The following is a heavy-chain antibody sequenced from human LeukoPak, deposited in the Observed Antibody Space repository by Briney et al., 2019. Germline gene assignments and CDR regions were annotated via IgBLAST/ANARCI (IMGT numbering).Heavy chain of an antibody. V-gene: IGHV3-48*02. Sequence: GESLKISCASSGFTFSSYSMNWVRQAPGEVLEWLSYISGGSSTKYYADSVKGRFTISRDNAKNSLYLQMNSLRDEDTAVYYCARGVGATDYWGQGTLVTVSS. CDR2: ISGGSSTK. J-gene: IGHJ4*02. D-gene: IGHD1-26*01. CDR3: ARGVGATDY. CDR1: GFTFSSYS.